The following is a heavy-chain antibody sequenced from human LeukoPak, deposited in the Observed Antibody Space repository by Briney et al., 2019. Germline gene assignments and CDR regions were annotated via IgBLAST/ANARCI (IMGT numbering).Heavy chain of an antibody. D-gene: IGHD3-16*02. J-gene: IGHJ4*02. Sequence: GSLRLSGAASGFTFSSYGMHWVRQAPGKGLEWVAFIRYDGSNKYYADSVKGRFTISRDNSKNTLYLQMNSLRAEDTAVYYCAKGYVWGSYRIDYWGQGTLVTVSS. CDR3: AKGYVWGSYRIDY. CDR1: GFTFSSYG. CDR2: IRYDGSNK. V-gene: IGHV3-30*02.